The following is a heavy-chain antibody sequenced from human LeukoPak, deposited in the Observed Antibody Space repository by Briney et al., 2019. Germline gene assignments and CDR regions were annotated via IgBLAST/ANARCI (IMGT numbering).Heavy chain of an antibody. Sequence: GGSLRLSCAASGFSFSDAWMNWVRQAPGKGLEWVGHIRSKADGGTPDYIAPVKGRFTISRDNSKNTLYLQMNSLRAEDTAVYYCAKMGTVNYFDYWGQGTLVTVSS. D-gene: IGHD1-1*01. CDR1: GFSFSDAW. V-gene: IGHV3-15*07. CDR2: IRSKADGGTP. J-gene: IGHJ4*02. CDR3: AKMGTVNYFDY.